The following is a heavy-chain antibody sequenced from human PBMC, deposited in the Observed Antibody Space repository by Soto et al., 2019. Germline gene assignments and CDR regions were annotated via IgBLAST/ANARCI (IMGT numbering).Heavy chain of an antibody. CDR1: GFTFSSNG. Sequence: PGGSLRLSCAASGFTFSSNGMHWVRQAPGKGLEWVAVISYDGSNKYYADSGKGRFTISSDNSKNTLYLEMNSLRAEDTAVYYCAKDSDYYFWGGYPKPFMDVWGQGTTVTGSS. CDR2: ISYDGSNK. J-gene: IGHJ6*02. CDR3: AKDSDYYFWGGYPKPFMDV. V-gene: IGHV3-30*18. D-gene: IGHD3-3*01.